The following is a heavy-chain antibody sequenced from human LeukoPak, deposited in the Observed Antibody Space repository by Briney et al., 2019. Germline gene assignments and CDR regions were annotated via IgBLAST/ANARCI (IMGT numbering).Heavy chain of an antibody. V-gene: IGHV4-59*11. D-gene: IGHD2-21*01. CDR2: IHYTGTT. CDR1: GDSISSLY. Sequence: KTSETLSLTCTVSGDSISSLYWSWIRQPPGKGLEWIVNIHYTGTTNHNPSLKSRVTISVDTSKNQFSLRLSSVTAADTAVYFCARVNKSNWPQAFDMWGQGTLVTVSS. CDR3: ARVNKSNWPQAFDM. J-gene: IGHJ3*02.